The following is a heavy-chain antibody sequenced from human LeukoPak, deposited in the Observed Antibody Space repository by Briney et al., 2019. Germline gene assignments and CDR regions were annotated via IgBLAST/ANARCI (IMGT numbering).Heavy chain of an antibody. CDR3: ARAIRTGDRGAFDI. CDR1: GYTFTGYY. D-gene: IGHD7-27*01. J-gene: IGHJ3*02. Sequence: ASVKVSCKASGYTFTGYYMHWVRQAPGQGLEWMGWINPNSGGTNYAQKFQGRVTMTRDTSISTAYMELSRLRSDDTAVYYCARAIRTGDRGAFDIWGQGTMVTVSS. V-gene: IGHV1-2*02. CDR2: INPNSGGT.